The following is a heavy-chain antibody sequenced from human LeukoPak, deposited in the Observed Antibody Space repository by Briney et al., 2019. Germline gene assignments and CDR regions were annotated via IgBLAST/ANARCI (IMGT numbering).Heavy chain of an antibody. D-gene: IGHD5-24*01. CDR3: ARDVAEMATPLDY. CDR2: INPNSGGT. V-gene: IGHV1-2*02. Sequence: ASVKVSCKASGYTFTGYYMHWVRQAPGQGLEWMGWINPNSGGTNYAQKFQGRVTMTRDTSISTAYMELSRLRSDDTAVYYCARDVAEMATPLDYWGQGTLVTVSS. CDR1: GYTFTGYY. J-gene: IGHJ4*02.